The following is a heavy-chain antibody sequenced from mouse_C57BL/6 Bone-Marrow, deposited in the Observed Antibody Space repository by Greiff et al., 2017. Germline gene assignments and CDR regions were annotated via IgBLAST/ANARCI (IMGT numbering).Heavy chain of an antibody. CDR3: ARKTTVVAPDAMDY. Sequence: QVQLQQPGAELVKPGASVKLSCKASGYTFTSYWMHWVKQRPGQGLEWIGMIHPNSGSTNYNEKFKSKATLTVDNSSSTAYMQLSSLTSEDSAVYYCARKTTVVAPDAMDYWGQGTSVTVSS. V-gene: IGHV1-64*01. CDR2: IHPNSGST. D-gene: IGHD1-1*01. J-gene: IGHJ4*01. CDR1: GYTFTSYW.